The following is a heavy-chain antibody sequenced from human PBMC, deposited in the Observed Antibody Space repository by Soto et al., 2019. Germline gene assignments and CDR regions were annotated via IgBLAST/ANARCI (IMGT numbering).Heavy chain of an antibody. CDR2: ISYDGSNK. V-gene: IGHV3-30-3*01. D-gene: IGHD6-13*01. CDR3: ARVPAAAGTHFDY. CDR1: GFTFSYYA. Sequence: QVQLVESGGGVVQPGRSPRLSCAASGFTFSYYAMHWVRQAPGKGLEWVAVISYDGSNKYYADSVKGRFTISRDNSKNTLYLQMNSLRTEDTAVYYCARVPAAAGTHFDYWGQGTLVTVSS. J-gene: IGHJ4*02.